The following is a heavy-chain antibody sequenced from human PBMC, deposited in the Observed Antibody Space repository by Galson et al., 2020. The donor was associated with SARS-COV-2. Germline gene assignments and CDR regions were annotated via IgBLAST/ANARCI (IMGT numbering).Heavy chain of an antibody. Sequence: SETLSLTCTVSGGSISSYYWSWIRQPPGKGLEWIGYIYYSGSTNYNPSLKSRVTISVDTSKNQFSLKLSSVTAADTAVYYCARAAQTYYDFWSGYYNAPHFDYWGHGTLVTVSS. D-gene: IGHD3-3*01. CDR3: ARAAQTYYDFWSGYYNAPHFDY. J-gene: IGHJ4*01. CDR2: IYYSGST. CDR1: GGSISSYY. V-gene: IGHV4-59*01.